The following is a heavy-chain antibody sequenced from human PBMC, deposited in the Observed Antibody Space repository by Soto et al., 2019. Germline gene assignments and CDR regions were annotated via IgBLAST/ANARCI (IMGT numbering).Heavy chain of an antibody. CDR3: AREGYCSGGSCRYYYYYYGMDV. CDR2: IWYDGSNK. CDR1: GFTFSSYG. Sequence: QVQLVESGGGVVQPGRSLRLSCAASGFTFSSYGMHWVRQAPGKGLEWVAVIWYDGSNKYYADSVKGRFTISRDNSKNTLYLQMNSLRAEDTAVYYCAREGYCSGGSCRYYYYYYGMDVW. D-gene: IGHD2-15*01. V-gene: IGHV3-33*01. J-gene: IGHJ6*01.